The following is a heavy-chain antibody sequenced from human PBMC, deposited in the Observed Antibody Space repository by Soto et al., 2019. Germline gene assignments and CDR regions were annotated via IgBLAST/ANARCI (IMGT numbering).Heavy chain of an antibody. CDR2: ISSSSSYI. V-gene: IGHV3-21*01. Sequence: GGALRLSCAASGFTFSSYSMNWVRQAPGKGLEWVSSISSSSSYIYYADSVKGRFTISRDNAKNSLYLQMNSLRAEDTAVYYCARVLCSGGSCYTDPYYYYYMDVWGKGTTVTVS. CDR1: GFTFSSYS. CDR3: ARVLCSGGSCYTDPYYYYYMDV. J-gene: IGHJ6*03. D-gene: IGHD2-15*01.